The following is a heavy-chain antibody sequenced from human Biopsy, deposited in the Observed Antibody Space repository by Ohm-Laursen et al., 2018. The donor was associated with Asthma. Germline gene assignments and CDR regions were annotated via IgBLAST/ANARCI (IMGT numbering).Heavy chain of an antibody. CDR2: ITSSSSYI. CDR1: GFTFGNFA. V-gene: IGHV3-21*01. Sequence: SLRLSCSASGFTFGNFAMSWARQAPGKGLEWVSSITSSSSYIFYADSVKGRFTISRDNPRNSLYLQMNSLRAEDTAVYYCARDAPTGGYIDYWGLGTLVTVSS. CDR3: ARDAPTGGYIDY. J-gene: IGHJ4*02. D-gene: IGHD7-27*01.